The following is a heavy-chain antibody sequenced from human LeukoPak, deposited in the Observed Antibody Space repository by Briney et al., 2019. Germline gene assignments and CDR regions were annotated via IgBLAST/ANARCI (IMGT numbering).Heavy chain of an antibody. J-gene: IGHJ4*02. V-gene: IGHV4-59*01. CDR2: IYYSGST. Sequence: SETLSLTCTVSGGSISSYYWSWIRQPPGKGLEWIGYIYYSGSTNYNPSLKSRVTISVDTSKNQFSLKLSSVTAADTAVYYCARDNGIAVAGPRFDYWGQGTLATVSS. CDR3: ARDNGIAVAGPRFDY. D-gene: IGHD6-19*01. CDR1: GGSISSYY.